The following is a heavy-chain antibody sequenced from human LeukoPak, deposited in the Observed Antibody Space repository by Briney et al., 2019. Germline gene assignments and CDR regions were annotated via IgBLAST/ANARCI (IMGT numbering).Heavy chain of an antibody. J-gene: IGHJ5*02. D-gene: IGHD3-10*01. CDR2: INPNSGGT. Sequence: GASVKVSCKASGYTFTGYYMHWVRQAPGQGLEWMGRINPNSGGTNYAQKFQGRVTMTRDTSISTAYMELSRLRSDDTAVYYCARDLDYYGSGSYCSVTPWGQGTLVTVSS. CDR1: GYTFTGYY. V-gene: IGHV1-2*06. CDR3: ARDLDYYGSGSYCSVTP.